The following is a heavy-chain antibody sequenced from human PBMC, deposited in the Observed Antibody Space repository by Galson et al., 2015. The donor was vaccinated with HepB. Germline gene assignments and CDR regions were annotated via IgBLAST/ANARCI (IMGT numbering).Heavy chain of an antibody. CDR3: AKVEGGITMVRGVTLDRFGAFDI. J-gene: IGHJ3*02. Sequence: SLRLSCAASGFTFSSYAMSWVRQAPGKGLEWVSAISGSGGSTYYADSVEGRFTISRDNSKNTLYLQMNSLRAEDTAVYYCAKVEGGITMVRGVTLDRFGAFDIWGQGAMVTVSS. CDR1: GFTFSSYA. V-gene: IGHV3-23*01. D-gene: IGHD3-10*01. CDR2: ISGSGGST.